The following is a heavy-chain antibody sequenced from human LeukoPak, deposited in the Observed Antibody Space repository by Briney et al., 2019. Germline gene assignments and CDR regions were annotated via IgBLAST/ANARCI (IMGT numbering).Heavy chain of an antibody. D-gene: IGHD2-2*01. CDR1: GASISSYY. V-gene: IGHV4-59*08. CDR2: ISYSGST. CDR3: ARSAPRYCSSTSCYGGLLEFDP. J-gene: IGHJ5*02. Sequence: SETLSLTCTVSGASISSYYWSWIRQPPGKGLEWIGYISYSGSTNYNPSLKSRVTISVDTSKNQFSLKLSSVTAADTAVYYCARSAPRYCSSTSCYGGLLEFDPWGQGTLVTVSS.